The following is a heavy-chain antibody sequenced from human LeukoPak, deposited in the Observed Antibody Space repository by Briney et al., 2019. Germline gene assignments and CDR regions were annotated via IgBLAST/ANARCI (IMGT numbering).Heavy chain of an antibody. CDR3: AGYGSGSYYGRGTFDY. J-gene: IGHJ4*02. CDR2: IYYSGST. CDR1: GGSISSSSYY. D-gene: IGHD3-10*01. Sequence: SETLSLTCTVSGGSISSSSYYWGWIRQPPGKGLEWIGSIYYSGSTYYNPSLKSRVTISVDTSKNQFSLKLSSVTAADTAVYYCAGYGSGSYYGRGTFDYWGQGTLVTVSS. V-gene: IGHV4-39*01.